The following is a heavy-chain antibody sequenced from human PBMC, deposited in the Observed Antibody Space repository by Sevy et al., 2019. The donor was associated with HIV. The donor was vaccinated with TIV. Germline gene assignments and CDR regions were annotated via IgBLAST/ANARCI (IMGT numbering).Heavy chain of an antibody. J-gene: IGHJ6*02. D-gene: IGHD2-21*01. V-gene: IGHV1-69*13. CDR2: IIPIFGTS. CDR1: GGTFSSCD. Sequence: ASVKVSCKASGGTFSSCDINWVRQAPGQGLEWVGQIIPIFGTSSYAHNFQGRVTITADESTSTAYMDLSSLRSEDTAVYYCARGGGAVDHGMDVWGQGTTVTVSS. CDR3: ARGGGAVDHGMDV.